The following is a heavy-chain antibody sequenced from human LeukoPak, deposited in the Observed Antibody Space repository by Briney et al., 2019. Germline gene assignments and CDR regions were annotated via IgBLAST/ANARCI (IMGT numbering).Heavy chain of an antibody. J-gene: IGHJ6*03. Sequence: GASVKVSCKASGGTFSSYAISWVRQAPGQGLEWMGRIIPILGIANYAQKFQGRVTITADKSTSTAYMELSSLRSEDTAVYYCARENIVVVPAPSHYYYYMDVWGKGTTVTVPS. D-gene: IGHD2-2*01. CDR1: GGTFSSYA. CDR3: ARENIVVVPAPSHYYYYMDV. CDR2: IIPILGIA. V-gene: IGHV1-69*04.